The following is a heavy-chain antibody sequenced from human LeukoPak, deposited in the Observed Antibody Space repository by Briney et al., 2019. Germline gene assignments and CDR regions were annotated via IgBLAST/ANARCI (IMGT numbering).Heavy chain of an antibody. CDR1: GFTFSSYE. J-gene: IGHJ5*02. Sequence: PRGSLSPSRAASGFTFSSYEVNWVRQPPGKGLEWVSYISSSGRAIYDGDSVKGRFTISRDNAKNSLYLQMNSLRAEDTAVYYCVRGGSGSSHNWFDPWGRGPVVTVSS. D-gene: IGHD3-10*01. V-gene: IGHV3-48*03. CDR2: ISSSGRAI. CDR3: VRGGSGSSHNWFDP.